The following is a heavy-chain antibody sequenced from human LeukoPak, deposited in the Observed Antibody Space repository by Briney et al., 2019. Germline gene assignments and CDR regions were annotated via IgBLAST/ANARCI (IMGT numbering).Heavy chain of an antibody. D-gene: IGHD1-1*01. J-gene: IGHJ4*02. CDR1: GGTFSSYA. CDR3: AREGTTPLDY. V-gene: IGHV1-69*13. CDR2: IIPIFGTA. Sequence: ASVKVSCKASGGTFSSYAISWVRQAPGLGLGWMGGIIPIFGTANYAQKFQGRVTITADESTSTAYMELSNLRSEDTAVYYCAREGTTPLDYWGQGTLVTVSS.